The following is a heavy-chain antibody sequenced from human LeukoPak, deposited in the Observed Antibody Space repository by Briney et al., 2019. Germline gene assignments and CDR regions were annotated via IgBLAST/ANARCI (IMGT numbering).Heavy chain of an antibody. V-gene: IGHV1-2*06. CDR3: AGPQYGSGSYYNADFFDY. CDR1: GYTFTGYY. D-gene: IGHD3-10*01. CDR2: INPNSGGT. Sequence: ASVKVSCKASGYTFTGYYMHWVRQAPGQGLEWMGRINPNSGGTNYAQKFQGRVTMTGDTSISTAYMELSRLRSDDTAVYYCAGPQYGSGSYYNADFFDYWGQGTLVTVSS. J-gene: IGHJ4*02.